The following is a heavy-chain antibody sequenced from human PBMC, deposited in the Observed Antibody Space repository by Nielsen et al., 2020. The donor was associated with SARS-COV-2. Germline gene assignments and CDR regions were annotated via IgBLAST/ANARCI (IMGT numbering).Heavy chain of an antibody. Sequence: SETLSLTCTVSGGSISSGGYYWSWIRQHPGKGLEWIGYIYYSGTTNYKASLKSRVTMSVDTSKNNFSLKLSSVTAADTAVYFCARDHSSGWFDYWGQGILVTVSS. CDR1: GGSISSGGYY. CDR3: ARDHSSGWFDY. J-gene: IGHJ4*02. V-gene: IGHV4-61*03. D-gene: IGHD6-19*01. CDR2: IYYSGTT.